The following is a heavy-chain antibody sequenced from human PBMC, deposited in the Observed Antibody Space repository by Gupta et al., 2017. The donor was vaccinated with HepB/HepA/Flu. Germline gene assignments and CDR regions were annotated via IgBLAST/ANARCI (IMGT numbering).Heavy chain of an antibody. D-gene: IGHD5-18*01. Sequence: QVQLQESGPGLVKPSEPLSLTCTVSGGSISSYYWSWIRQPPGKGLEWIGYIYYSGSPNYNPSLKSRVTISVDTSKNQFSLKLSSVTAADTAVYYCARVGGYSYVDYWGQGTRVTVSS. CDR2: IYYSGSP. J-gene: IGHJ4*02. CDR3: ARVGGYSYVDY. V-gene: IGHV4-59*08. CDR1: GGSISSYY.